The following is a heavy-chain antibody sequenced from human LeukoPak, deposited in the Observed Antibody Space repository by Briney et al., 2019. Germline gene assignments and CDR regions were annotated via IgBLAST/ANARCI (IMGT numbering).Heavy chain of an antibody. CDR1: GFTFSSYA. J-gene: IGHJ3*02. V-gene: IGHV3-30-3*01. CDR3: ARDRPQGAFDI. CDR2: ISYDGSNK. Sequence: PGGSLRLSCAASGFTFSSYAMHWVRQAPGKGLEWVAVISYDGSNKYYADSVKGRFTISRDNSKNTLYLQMNSLRAEDTAVYYCARDRPQGAFDIWGQGTMVTVSS.